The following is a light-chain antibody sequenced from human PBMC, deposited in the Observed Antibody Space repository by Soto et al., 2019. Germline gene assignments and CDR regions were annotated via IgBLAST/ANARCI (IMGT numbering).Light chain of an antibody. J-gene: IGKJ1*01. CDR2: LGS. CDR3: MQALQTAPWT. Sequence: DIVMTQSPLSLPVTPGEPASISCRSSQSLLHSNGYNYLDWYLQKPGQSPQLLIYLGSNRASGVPDRFSGSGSGTDFTLKISRVEAEDVGVYYCMQALQTAPWTFGQGTKWIS. CDR1: QSLLHSNGYNY. V-gene: IGKV2-28*01.